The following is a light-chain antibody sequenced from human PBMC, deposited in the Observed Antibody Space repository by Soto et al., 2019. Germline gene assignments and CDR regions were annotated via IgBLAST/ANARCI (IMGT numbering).Light chain of an antibody. Sequence: SYELTQPPSLSVSPGQTAKITCSGGALPKQYVHWYQQRPGQAPVVVIYKDTERPSGIPERFSGSTSGTTVTLTISGVQADDEAVYYCQSTGTSDSSVVFGGGTQLTVL. J-gene: IGLJ2*01. CDR1: ALPKQY. V-gene: IGLV3-25*02. CDR2: KDT. CDR3: QSTGTSDSSVV.